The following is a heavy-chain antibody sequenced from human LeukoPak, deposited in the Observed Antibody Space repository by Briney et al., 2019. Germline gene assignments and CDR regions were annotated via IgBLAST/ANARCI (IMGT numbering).Heavy chain of an antibody. Sequence: PSQTLSLTCTVSGGSISSGGYYWSWIRQHPGKGLEWIGYIYYSGSTNYNPSLKSRVTISVDTSKNQFSLKLSSVTAADTAVYYCARDRGLTTSGGVGFDYWGQGTLVTVSS. D-gene: IGHD4/OR15-4a*01. CDR1: GGSISSGGYY. V-gene: IGHV4-61*08. J-gene: IGHJ4*02. CDR2: IYYSGST. CDR3: ARDRGLTTSGGVGFDY.